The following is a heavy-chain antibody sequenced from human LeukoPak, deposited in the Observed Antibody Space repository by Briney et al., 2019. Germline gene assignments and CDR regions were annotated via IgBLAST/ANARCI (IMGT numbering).Heavy chain of an antibody. J-gene: IGHJ4*02. CDR2: IYSGGNT. CDR3: ARLVATTGRLYFDY. CDR1: GFTVSSNY. D-gene: IGHD1-1*01. V-gene: IGHV3-53*01. Sequence: GGSLRLSCAASGFTVSSNYMGWVRQAPGKGLEYVSAIYSGGNTYYAGSVKGRFTISRGNSKNTVYLQMNSLRAEDTAVFYCARLVATTGRLYFDYWGQGTLVTVSS.